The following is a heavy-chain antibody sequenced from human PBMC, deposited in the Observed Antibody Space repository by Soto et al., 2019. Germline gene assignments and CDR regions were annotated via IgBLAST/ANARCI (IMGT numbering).Heavy chain of an antibody. Sequence: GGSLRLSCAASGFTFSSYSMNWVRQAPGKGLEGVSYISSSSSTIYYADSVKGRFTISRDNAKNSLYLQMNSLRAEDTAVYYCAGDSPYGSGSFQNYYYYMDVWGKGTTVTVSS. J-gene: IGHJ6*03. CDR2: ISSSSSTI. CDR3: AGDSPYGSGSFQNYYYYMDV. CDR1: GFTFSSYS. D-gene: IGHD3-10*01. V-gene: IGHV3-48*01.